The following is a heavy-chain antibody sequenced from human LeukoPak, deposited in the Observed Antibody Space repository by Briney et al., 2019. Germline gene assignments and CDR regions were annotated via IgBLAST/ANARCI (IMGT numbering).Heavy chain of an antibody. CDR2: INPNSGGT. J-gene: IGHJ5*02. CDR1: GYTFTAHY. D-gene: IGHD6-13*01. CDR3: ARAVVGAAAGSNWFDP. Sequence: GASVKVSCKASGYTFTAHYMHWVRQAPGQGREWMGWINPNSGGTNYAQKFQGRVTMTRDTSISTAYMELSRLRSDDTAVYYCARAVVGAAAGSNWFDPWGQGTLVTVSS. V-gene: IGHV1-2*02.